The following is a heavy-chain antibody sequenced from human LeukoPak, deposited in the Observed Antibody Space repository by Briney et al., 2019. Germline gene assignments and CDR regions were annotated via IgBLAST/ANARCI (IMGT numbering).Heavy chain of an antibody. V-gene: IGHV4-4*02. CDR3: ARGFLVGHSPEVYYFDY. Sequence: PSGTLSLTCAVSGGSIRSSNWWSWVRQSPGKGLECIGDIHHSGTTNYSPSLKSRVTISVDTSKNQFSLRLSSVTAADTAVYYCARGFLVGHSPEVYYFDYWGQGTLVTVSS. J-gene: IGHJ4*02. CDR2: IHHSGTT. CDR1: GGSIRSSNW. D-gene: IGHD1-26*01.